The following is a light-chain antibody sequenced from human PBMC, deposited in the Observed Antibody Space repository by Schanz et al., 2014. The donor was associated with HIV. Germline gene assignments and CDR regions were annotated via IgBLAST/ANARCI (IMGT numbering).Light chain of an antibody. Sequence: QSALTQPPSASGSPGQSVTISCTGTSSDVGKYNYVSWYQQLPGTAPRLLIYSNNQRPSGVPDRFSGSKSGTSASLAISGLQSEDEADYYCAAWDDSLNGWVFGGGTKLTVL. V-gene: IGLV1-44*01. CDR1: SSDVGKYN. J-gene: IGLJ3*02. CDR2: SNN. CDR3: AAWDDSLNGWV.